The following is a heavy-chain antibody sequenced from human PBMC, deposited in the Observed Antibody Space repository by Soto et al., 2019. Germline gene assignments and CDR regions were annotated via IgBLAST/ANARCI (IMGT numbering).Heavy chain of an antibody. D-gene: IGHD3-10*01. CDR1: GYTFSSYD. V-gene: IGHV1-8*01. J-gene: IGHJ4*02. Sequence: QVQLVQSGAEVKKPGASVKVSCKASGYTFSSYDINWVRQATGQGLEWMGWMNPSSGHAGYAQKFQGRVTMTRDTAISTAYMEPSSLKSEDTAVYCCARRREFHLVRGGGQGTLVTVTS. CDR3: ARRREFHLVRG. CDR2: MNPSSGHA.